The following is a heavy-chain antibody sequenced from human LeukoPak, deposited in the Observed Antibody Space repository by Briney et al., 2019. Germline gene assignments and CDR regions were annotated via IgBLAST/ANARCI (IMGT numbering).Heavy chain of an antibody. Sequence: GGSLRLSCAASGFTVSSNYMSWVRQAPGKGLEWVSVIYSGGSTYYADSVKGRFTISRDNSKNTLYLQMNSLRADDTAVYYCARVVSSGWYSFDYWGQGTLLTVSS. CDR2: IYSGGST. V-gene: IGHV3-53*05. CDR3: ARVVSSGWYSFDY. D-gene: IGHD6-19*01. J-gene: IGHJ4*02. CDR1: GFTVSSNY.